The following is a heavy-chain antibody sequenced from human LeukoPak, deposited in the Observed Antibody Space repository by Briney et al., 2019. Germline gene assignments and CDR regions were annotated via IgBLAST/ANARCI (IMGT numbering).Heavy chain of an antibody. V-gene: IGHV4-61*02. J-gene: IGHJ5*02. CDR3: ARAPRLGVGDRRGYWLDP. CDR2: ISSTGSV. CDR1: GGSISSGTYY. Sequence: SETLSLTCTVSGGSISSGTYYWTWIRQPAGKGLEWIGRISSTGSVHYNPSLKSRVTVSADTSKNQFSLKLTAVIVADTALYFCARAPRLGVGDRRGYWLDPWGQGTLVTVSP. D-gene: IGHD2-8*01.